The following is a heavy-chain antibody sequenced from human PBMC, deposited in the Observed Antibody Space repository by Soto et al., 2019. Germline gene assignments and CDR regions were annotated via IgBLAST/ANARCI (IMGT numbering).Heavy chain of an antibody. J-gene: IGHJ5*02. V-gene: IGHV4-31*03. CDR1: RAFINSGGFY. D-gene: IGHD2-21*01. CDR2: IFHSGST. Sequence: QVQLQESGPGLVQPLETLSLTCSVSRAFINSGGFYYSWIRQPPGKGLEWLGYIFHSGSTLYTPSLRGRLTLSADTSRNQLSLHLTSVTAADTAVYYCVRGGIAGHWFDPWGQGILVTVSS. CDR3: VRGGIAGHWFDP.